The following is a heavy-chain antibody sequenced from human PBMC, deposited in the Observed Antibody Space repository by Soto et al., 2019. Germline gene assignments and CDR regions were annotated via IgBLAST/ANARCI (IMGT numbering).Heavy chain of an antibody. CDR3: ASSPYSSSWYYFDY. Sequence: PSETLSLTCTVSGGSISSGDYYWSWIRQPPGKGLEWIGYIYYSGSTYKNPSLKSRVTTSVDTSKNQFSLKLSSVTAADTAVYYCASSPYSSSWYYFDYWGHGTPVTVSS. CDR1: GGSISSGDYY. V-gene: IGHV4-30-4*01. CDR2: IYYSGST. J-gene: IGHJ4*01. D-gene: IGHD6-13*01.